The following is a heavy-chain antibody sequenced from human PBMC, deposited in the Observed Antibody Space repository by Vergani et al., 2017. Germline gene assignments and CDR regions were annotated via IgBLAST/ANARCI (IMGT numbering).Heavy chain of an antibody. CDR2: IYPGDSDT. CDR1: GYSFTSYW. D-gene: IGHD2-15*01. CDR3: ARHRYCSGGSCYFPGDY. J-gene: IGHJ4*02. Sequence: EVQLVPSGAEVKKPGESLKISCKGSGYSFTSYWIGWVRQMPGKGLEWMGIIYPGDSDTRYSPSFQGQVTISADKSISTAYLQWSSLKDSDTAMYYCARHRYCSGGSCYFPGDYWGQGTLVTVSS. V-gene: IGHV5-51*01.